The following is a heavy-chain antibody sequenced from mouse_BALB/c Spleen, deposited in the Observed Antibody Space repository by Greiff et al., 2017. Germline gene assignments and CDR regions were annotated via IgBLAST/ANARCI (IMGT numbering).Heavy chain of an antibody. CDR1: GFNIKDTY. CDR3: ARRDYYYYGSSYFDY. V-gene: IGHV14-3*02. Sequence: DVKLQESGAELVKPGASVKLSCTASGFNIKDTYMHWVKQRPEQGLEWIGRIDPANGNTKYDPKFQGKATITADTSSNTAYLQLSSLTSEDTAVYYCARRDYYYYGSSYFDYWGQGTTLTVSS. J-gene: IGHJ2*01. D-gene: IGHD1-1*01. CDR2: IDPANGNT.